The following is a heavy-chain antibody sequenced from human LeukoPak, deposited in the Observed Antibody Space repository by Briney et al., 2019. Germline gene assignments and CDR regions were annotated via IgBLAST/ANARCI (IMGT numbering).Heavy chain of an antibody. J-gene: IGHJ6*02. V-gene: IGHV3-30-3*01. Sequence: GGSLRLSCAASGFTFSSYAMHWVRQAPGKGLEWVAVISYDGSNKYYADSVKGRFTISRDNSKNTLYLQMNSLRAEDTAVYSCARDLGCSSTSCYYYYYYGMDVWGQGTTVTVSS. D-gene: IGHD2-2*01. CDR3: ARDLGCSSTSCYYYYYYGMDV. CDR2: ISYDGSNK. CDR1: GFTFSSYA.